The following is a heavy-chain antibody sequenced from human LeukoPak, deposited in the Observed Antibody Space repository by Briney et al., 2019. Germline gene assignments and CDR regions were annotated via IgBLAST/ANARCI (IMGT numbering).Heavy chain of an antibody. V-gene: IGHV3-30*02. D-gene: IGHD1-14*01. CDR3: ATKATGGVKNDY. J-gene: IGHJ4*02. Sequence: GGSLRLSCAASGFTFSSYGMHWVRQAPGKGLEWVAFIRYDGSNKYYADPVKGRFTISRDNSKNTLYLQMNSLRAEDTAVYYCATKATGGVKNDYWGQGTLVTVSS. CDR2: IRYDGSNK. CDR1: GFTFSSYG.